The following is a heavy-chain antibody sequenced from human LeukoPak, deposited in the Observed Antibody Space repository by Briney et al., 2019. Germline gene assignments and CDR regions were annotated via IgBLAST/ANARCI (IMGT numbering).Heavy chain of an antibody. CDR3: ARDTLSLSMVRGVSHEARAFDI. Sequence: ASVKVSCKASGYTFTSYGISWVRQAPGQGLEWMGWISAYNGNTNYAQKLQGRVTMTTDTSTSTAYMELRSLRSDDTAVYYCARDTLSLSMVRGVSHEARAFDIWGQGTMVTVSS. D-gene: IGHD3-10*01. J-gene: IGHJ3*02. CDR2: ISAYNGNT. CDR1: GYTFTSYG. V-gene: IGHV1-18*01.